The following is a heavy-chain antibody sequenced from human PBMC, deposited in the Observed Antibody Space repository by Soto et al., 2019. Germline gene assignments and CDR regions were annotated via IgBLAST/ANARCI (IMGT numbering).Heavy chain of an antibody. V-gene: IGHV1-69*01. Sequence: QVQLVQSGAEVKKPGSSVKVSCKASGGTFSSYAISWVRQAPGQGLEWMGGIIPIFGTANYAQKFQGRVTSTADESTSTAYMELSSLRSEDTAVYYCASVRGSYTVNYYYYGMDVWGQGTTVTVSS. CDR1: GGTFSSYA. D-gene: IGHD1-26*01. CDR3: ASVRGSYTVNYYYYGMDV. CDR2: IIPIFGTA. J-gene: IGHJ6*02.